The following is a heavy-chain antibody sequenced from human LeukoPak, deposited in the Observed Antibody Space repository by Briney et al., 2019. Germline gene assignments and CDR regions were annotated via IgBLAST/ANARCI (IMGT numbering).Heavy chain of an antibody. CDR1: GVSISSYY. D-gene: IGHD4-23*01. V-gene: IGHV4-59*01. CDR3: ARLGGGNSVGDAFDI. J-gene: IGHJ3*02. Sequence: SETLSLTCSVSGVSISSYYWSWIRQPPGKGLEWIGYIYYSGSTNYNPSLKSRVTISVDTSKNQFSLKLSSVTAADTAVYYCARLGGGNSVGDAFDIWGQGTMVTVSS. CDR2: IYYSGST.